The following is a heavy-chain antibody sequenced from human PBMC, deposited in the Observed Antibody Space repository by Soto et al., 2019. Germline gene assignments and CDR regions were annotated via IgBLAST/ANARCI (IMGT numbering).Heavy chain of an antibody. V-gene: IGHV3-74*01. D-gene: IGHD2-2*01. CDR2: INSDGSST. CDR3: GRYCSSTSCSYGMDV. CDR1: GSTFSRYW. J-gene: IGHJ6*02. Sequence: LRLSCAASGSTFSRYWMHWVRQAPGKGLVWVSSINSDGSSTSYADSVKGRFTISRDNAKNTLYLQMNSLRAEDTAVYYCGRYCSSTSCSYGMDVWGQGTTVTVSS.